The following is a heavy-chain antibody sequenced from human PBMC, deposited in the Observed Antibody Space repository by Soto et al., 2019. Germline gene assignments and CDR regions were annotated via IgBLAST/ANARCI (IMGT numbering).Heavy chain of an antibody. CDR1: GFTFSSYA. Sequence: GGSLRLSCAASGFTFSSYAMNWVRQAPGKGLEWVSAISGSAGSTYYADSVKGRFTISRDNSKNTLYLQMNSLRAEDTAVYYCAKRADYYDILTGTYYFDYWGQGALVTVSS. J-gene: IGHJ4*02. CDR3: AKRADYYDILTGTYYFDY. D-gene: IGHD3-9*01. V-gene: IGHV3-23*01. CDR2: ISGSAGST.